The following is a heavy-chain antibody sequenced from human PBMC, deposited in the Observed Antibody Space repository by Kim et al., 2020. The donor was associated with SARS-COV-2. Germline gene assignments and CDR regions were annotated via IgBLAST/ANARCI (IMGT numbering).Heavy chain of an antibody. Sequence: YYADSVKGRFTISRDISNTTLFLQMNSLRAEDTALYYCAKHRDYTSSYNDYWGQGTLVTVSS. D-gene: IGHD3-3*01. J-gene: IGHJ4*02. CDR3: AKHRDYTSSYNDY. V-gene: IGHV3-23*01.